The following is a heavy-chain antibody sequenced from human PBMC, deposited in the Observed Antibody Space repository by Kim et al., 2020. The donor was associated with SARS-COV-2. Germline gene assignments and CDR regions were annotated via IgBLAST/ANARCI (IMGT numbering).Heavy chain of an antibody. Sequence: ASVKVSCKASGYTFTSYDINWVRQATGQGLEWMGWMSPNSGNTGYAQKFQGGVTMTRNTSISTAYMELNNLRSEDTAVYYCARGHPSSGWYSSLGYYYYGMDVWGQGTTVTVSS. CDR1: GYTFTSYD. V-gene: IGHV1-8*01. J-gene: IGHJ6*02. D-gene: IGHD6-19*01. CDR3: ARGHPSSGWYSSLGYYYYGMDV. CDR2: MSPNSGNT.